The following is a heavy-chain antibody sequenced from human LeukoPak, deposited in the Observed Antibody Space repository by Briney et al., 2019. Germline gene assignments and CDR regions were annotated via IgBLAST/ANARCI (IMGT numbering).Heavy chain of an antibody. CDR2: ISGSGGST. CDR3: ARRTYYYDSSGYYYAY. J-gene: IGHJ4*02. CDR1: GFTFSSYG. Sequence: GGSLRLSCAASGFTFSSYGMSWVRQAPGKGLEWVSAISGSGGSTYYADSVKGRFTISRDNSKNTLYLQMNSLRAEDTAVYYCARRTYYYDSSGYYYAYWGQGTLVTVSS. D-gene: IGHD3-22*01. V-gene: IGHV3-23*01.